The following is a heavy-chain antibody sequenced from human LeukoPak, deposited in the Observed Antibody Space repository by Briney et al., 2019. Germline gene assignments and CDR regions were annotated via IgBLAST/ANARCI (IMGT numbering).Heavy chain of an antibody. V-gene: IGHV4-61*02. Sequence: SETLSLTCTVSGGSISSGSYYWSWIRQPAGKGLEWIGRIYTSGSTNYNPSLKSRVTMSVDTSKNQFSLKLSSVTAADTAVYYCAREEEIQLWPKGYMDVWGKGTTVTVSS. CDR3: AREEEIQLWPKGYMDV. CDR2: IYTSGST. CDR1: GGSISSGSYY. J-gene: IGHJ6*03. D-gene: IGHD5-18*01.